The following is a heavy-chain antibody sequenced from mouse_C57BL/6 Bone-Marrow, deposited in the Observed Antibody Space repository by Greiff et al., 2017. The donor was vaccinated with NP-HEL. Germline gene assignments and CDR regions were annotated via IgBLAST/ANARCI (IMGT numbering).Heavy chain of an antibody. Sequence: VHGVESGPGLVQPSQSLSITCTVSGFSLTSYGVHWVRQSPGKGLEWLGVIWSGGSTDYNAAFISRLSISKDNSKSQVFFKMNSLQADDTAIYYCASYYYDDGGFAYWGQGTLVTVSA. CDR3: ASYYYDDGGFAY. V-gene: IGHV2-2*01. D-gene: IGHD2-4*01. CDR2: IWSGGST. J-gene: IGHJ3*01. CDR1: GFSLTSYG.